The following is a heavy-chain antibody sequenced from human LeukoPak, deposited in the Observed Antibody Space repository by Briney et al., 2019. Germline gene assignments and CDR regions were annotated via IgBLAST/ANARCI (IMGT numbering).Heavy chain of an antibody. CDR3: ARGSGSSWYSSYYYYYYMDV. CDR2: IYYSGST. V-gene: IGHV4-59*01. J-gene: IGHJ6*03. Sequence: SETLSLTCTVSGGSISSYYWSWIRQPPGKGLEWIGYIYYSGSTNYNPSLKSRVTISVDTSKNQFSLKLSSVTAADTAVYYCARGSGSSWYSSYYYYYYMDVWGKGTTVAISS. D-gene: IGHD6-13*01. CDR1: GGSISSYY.